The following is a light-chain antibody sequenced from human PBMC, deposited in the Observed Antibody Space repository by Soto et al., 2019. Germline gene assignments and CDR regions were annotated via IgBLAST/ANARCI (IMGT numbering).Light chain of an antibody. CDR3: RQYNSYSWT. J-gene: IGKJ1*01. CDR2: DAS. CDR1: QSISNF. Sequence: IQRTQSRSTRPASLEDRVTITRRASQSISNFLAWYQQKPGKAPKLLIYDASTWESGVPSRFRGSGSGTEFALTISSLQPDDFATYFCRQYNSYSWTFGRGTKV. V-gene: IGKV1-5*01.